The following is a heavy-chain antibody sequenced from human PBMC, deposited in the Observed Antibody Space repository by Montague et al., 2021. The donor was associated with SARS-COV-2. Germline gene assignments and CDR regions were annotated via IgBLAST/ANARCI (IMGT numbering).Heavy chain of an antibody. CDR3: ARAIVSGLCSGGSCYKGYYYDMDV. V-gene: IGHV4-59*13. CDR2: MYNSEKI. J-gene: IGHJ6*03. Sequence: SETLSLTCTVSGASISSYSWSWIRQPPGKGLEWIGYMYNSEKINYNPSLQSRVTISVYTSTGQLSLKLNSVTAADTAASFCARAIVSGLCSGGSCYKGYYYDMDVWGKGTTVTVSS. CDR1: GASISSYS. D-gene: IGHD2-15*01.